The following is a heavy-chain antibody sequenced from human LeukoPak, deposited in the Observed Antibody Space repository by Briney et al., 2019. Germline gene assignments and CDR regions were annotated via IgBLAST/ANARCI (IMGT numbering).Heavy chain of an antibody. Sequence: GASVKVSCKASGYTFTGYYMHWVRQAPGQGLEWVGWINPNSGGTNYAQKFQGRVTMTRDTSISTAYMELSRLRSDDTAVYYCARAPPKSKATYFDYWGQGTLVTVSS. D-gene: IGHD5-12*01. CDR1: GYTFTGYY. V-gene: IGHV1-2*02. J-gene: IGHJ4*02. CDR2: INPNSGGT. CDR3: ARAPPKSKATYFDY.